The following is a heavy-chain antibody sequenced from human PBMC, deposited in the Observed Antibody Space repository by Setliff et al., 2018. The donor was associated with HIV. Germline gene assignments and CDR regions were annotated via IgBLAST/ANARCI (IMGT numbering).Heavy chain of an antibody. D-gene: IGHD7-27*01. Sequence: ASVKVSCKASGYTLTSNYMHWVRQAPGQGLEWMGIVNPSDGSTIYAQKFQGRVTMTRDTSTSTVYMELSSLRSDDTAVYYCARDKTGDLWYFDSWGQGTLVTVSS. J-gene: IGHJ4*02. V-gene: IGHV1-46*01. CDR3: ARDKTGDLWYFDS. CDR1: GYTLTSNY. CDR2: VNPSDGST.